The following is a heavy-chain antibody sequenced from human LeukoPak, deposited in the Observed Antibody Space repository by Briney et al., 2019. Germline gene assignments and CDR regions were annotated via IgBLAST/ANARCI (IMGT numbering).Heavy chain of an antibody. J-gene: IGHJ5*02. CDR1: GYTFTSYG. V-gene: IGHV1-18*01. Sequence: ASVKVSCKASGYTFTSYGISWVRQAPGQGLEWMGWISAYNGNTNYAQKLQGRVTMTTDTSTGTAYMELRSLRSDDTAVYYCARLGHGSSWYWFDPWGQGTLVTVSS. D-gene: IGHD6-13*01. CDR2: ISAYNGNT. CDR3: ARLGHGSSWYWFDP.